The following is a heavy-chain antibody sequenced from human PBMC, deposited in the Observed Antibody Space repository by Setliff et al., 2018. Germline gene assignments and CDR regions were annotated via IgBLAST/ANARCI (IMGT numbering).Heavy chain of an antibody. CDR1: GYSFTNYW. D-gene: IGHD3-3*01. CDR3: ARQAIFGSDAFDI. J-gene: IGHJ3*02. Sequence: GASLKISCKGSGYSFTNYWIGWVRQMPGKGLEWMGIIYPGDSDTRYSSSFQGQVTISADKSISTAYLQWSSLKASDTAMYYCARQAIFGSDAFDIWGQGTMVTVSS. CDR2: IYPGDSDT. V-gene: IGHV5-51*01.